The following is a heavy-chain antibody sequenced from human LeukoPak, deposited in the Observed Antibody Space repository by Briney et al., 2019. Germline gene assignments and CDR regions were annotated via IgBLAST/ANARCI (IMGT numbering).Heavy chain of an antibody. CDR2: IIPILGIA. D-gene: IGHD1-26*01. CDR3: ARWKRELGAFDI. CDR1: GGTFSSYA. Sequence: SVKVSCKASGGTFSSYAISWVRQAPGQGLEWMGRIIPILGIANYAQKFQGRVTITADKSTSTAYMELSSLRSEDTAVYYCARWKRELGAFDIWGQGTMVTVSS. V-gene: IGHV1-69*04. J-gene: IGHJ3*02.